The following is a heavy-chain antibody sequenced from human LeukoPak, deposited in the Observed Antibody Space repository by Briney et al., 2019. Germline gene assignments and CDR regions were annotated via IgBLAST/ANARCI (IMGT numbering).Heavy chain of an antibody. Sequence: SETLSLTCTVSGGSISSNYWSWIRQHPGKGLEWIGYINTSGSTNYNPSLKSRVSISLDTSRNQFSLKLTSVTAADTAVYYCARRGNWGFFDYWGQGILVSVSS. CDR3: ARRGNWGFFDY. J-gene: IGHJ4*02. CDR1: GGSISSNY. V-gene: IGHV4-4*09. D-gene: IGHD7-27*01. CDR2: INTSGST.